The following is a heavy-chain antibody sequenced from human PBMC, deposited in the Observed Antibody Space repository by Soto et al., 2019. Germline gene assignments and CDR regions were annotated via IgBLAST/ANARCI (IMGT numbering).Heavy chain of an antibody. CDR1: GYTFTNYD. J-gene: IGHJ4*02. D-gene: IGHD3-10*01. CDR2: MNPNSGNT. Sequence: QVQLVQSGAEVKKPGASVKVSCKASGYTFTNYDINWVRQATGQGLEWMGWMNPNSGNTGYAQKFQGRLTMTRNTAITTAYMDLSSLRSEDTAVFSCAIGGDFQGCSYWGQGTLVTVSS. CDR3: AIGGDFQGCSY. V-gene: IGHV1-8*01.